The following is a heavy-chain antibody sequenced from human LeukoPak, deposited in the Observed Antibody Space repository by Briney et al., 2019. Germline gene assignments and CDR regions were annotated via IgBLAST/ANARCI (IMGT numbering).Heavy chain of an antibody. CDR2: ISANNGNT. Sequence: ASVKVSCKASGYTFTAYGISWVRQAPGRGLEWMGWISANNGNTNYAQKVQGRVTMTRDTSTSTAYMELRSLRYDDTAEYYCSRDDGPFGGVRFDHWGQGTLVTVSS. V-gene: IGHV1-18*01. J-gene: IGHJ4*02. CDR1: GYTFTAYG. CDR3: SRDDGPFGGVRFDH. D-gene: IGHD3-16*01.